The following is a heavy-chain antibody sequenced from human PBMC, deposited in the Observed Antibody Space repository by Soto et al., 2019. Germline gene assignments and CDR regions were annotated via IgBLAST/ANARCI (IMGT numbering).Heavy chain of an antibody. Sequence: QLQLQESGPGLVKPSETLSLTCTVSGGSISSSSYYWGWIRQPPGKGLEWIGSIYYSGSTYYNPSLKSRVTISVDTSKNXXXXXXSSVXAXXTAXXXXXXHXMDYYDSSGYYYSPYYFDYWGQGTLVTVSS. CDR2: IYYSGST. J-gene: IGHJ4*02. CDR1: GGSISSSSYY. V-gene: IGHV4-39*01. CDR3: XXHXMDYYDSSGYYYSPYYFDY. D-gene: IGHD3-22*01.